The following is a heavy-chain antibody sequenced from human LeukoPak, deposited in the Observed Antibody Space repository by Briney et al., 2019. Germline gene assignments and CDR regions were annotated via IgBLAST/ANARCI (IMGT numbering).Heavy chain of an antibody. J-gene: IGHJ4*02. CDR3: ARDGRATYYYDYNFDY. CDR2: ISSSSTI. D-gene: IGHD3-22*01. CDR1: GFTFSSYS. Sequence: GGSLRLSCAASGFTFSSYSMNWVRQAPGKGLEWVSYISSSSTIYYADSVKGRFTISRDNAKNSLYLQMNSLRAGDTAVYYCARDGRATYYYDYNFDYWGQGTLVTVSS. V-gene: IGHV3-48*01.